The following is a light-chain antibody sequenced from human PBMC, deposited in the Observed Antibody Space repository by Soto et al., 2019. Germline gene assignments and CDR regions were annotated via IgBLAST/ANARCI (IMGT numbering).Light chain of an antibody. CDR2: GNR. V-gene: IGLV1-40*01. CDR1: NSNLGAGYD. J-gene: IGLJ3*02. CDR3: QAYAYSLTAFV. Sequence: QSVLTQPPSVSGAPGQRVTISCTGTNSNLGAGYDVHWYQQLPGAAPKLVIFGNRNRPSGVPERFSGSKSGTSASLAITGLKAEDEADYYCQAYAYSLTAFVFGGGTKLTVL.